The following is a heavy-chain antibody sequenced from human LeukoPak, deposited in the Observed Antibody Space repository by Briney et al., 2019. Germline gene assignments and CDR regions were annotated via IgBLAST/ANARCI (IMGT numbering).Heavy chain of an antibody. CDR1: GFTGSNNY. CDR2: IHSSGGT. V-gene: IGHV3-53*01. CDR3: ARAAYDSSGYLTL. J-gene: IGHJ4*02. D-gene: IGHD3-22*01. Sequence: GGSLRLSCAASGFTGSNNYMSWVRQAPGKGLEWVSAIHSSGGTYYADSVKGRFTISRDTSKNTLFLQMNSLRAEDTAVYYCARAAYDSSGYLTLWGQGTLVTVSS.